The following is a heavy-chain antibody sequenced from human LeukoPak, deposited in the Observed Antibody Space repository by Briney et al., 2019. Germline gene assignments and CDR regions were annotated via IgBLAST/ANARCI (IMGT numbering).Heavy chain of an antibody. V-gene: IGHV3-33*06. CDR3: AKDYSRDGYYADTFHI. CDR2: IWNDGGNK. J-gene: IGHJ3*02. CDR1: GFTFSTYG. Sequence: PRRSLRLSCEASGFTFSTYGMHWVRQAPGKGLEWVAVIWNDGGNKYYADSVKGRFTISRDNSKNTLYLQMNSLRVEDTAVYYCAKDYSRDGYYADTFHIWGQGTMVTVSS. D-gene: IGHD3-3*01.